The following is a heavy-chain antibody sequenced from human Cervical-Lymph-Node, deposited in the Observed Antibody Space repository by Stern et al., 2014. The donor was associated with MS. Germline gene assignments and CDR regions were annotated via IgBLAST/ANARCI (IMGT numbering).Heavy chain of an antibody. CDR1: GGSISSGGYS. D-gene: IGHD4-17*01. CDR2: IYHSGST. Sequence: QLQLQESGSGLVKPSQTLSLTCAVSGGSISSGGYSWSWIRQPPGKGLEWIGYIYHSGSTYDNPSLKSRITISADRAKNQLSRQLSSVTAADTAVYYCARSSTVTPNAFDIWGQGTMVTVSS. J-gene: IGHJ3*02. CDR3: ARSSTVTPNAFDI. V-gene: IGHV4-30-2*01.